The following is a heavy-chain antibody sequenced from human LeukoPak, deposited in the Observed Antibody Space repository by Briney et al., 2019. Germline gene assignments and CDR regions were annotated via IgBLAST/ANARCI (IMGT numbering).Heavy chain of an antibody. CDR2: ISYDGSNK. J-gene: IGHJ4*02. Sequence: PGGSLRLSCEAYGFTFSSYDMHWVRQAPGKGLEWVAVISYDGSNKYYADSVKGRVTISRDNSKNTLYLQMNSLRAEDTAVYYCAKGGGGYRYGFRYWGQGTLVTVSS. CDR3: AKGGGGYRYGFRY. D-gene: IGHD5-18*01. CDR1: GFTFSSYD. V-gene: IGHV3-30*18.